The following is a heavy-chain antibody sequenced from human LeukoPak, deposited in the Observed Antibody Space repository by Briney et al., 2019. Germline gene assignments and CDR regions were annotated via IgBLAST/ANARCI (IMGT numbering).Heavy chain of an antibody. V-gene: IGHV4-34*01. J-gene: IGHJ5*02. CDR2: INHSGST. D-gene: IGHD2-2*02. Sequence: SETLSLTCAVYGGSFSGYYWSWIRQPPGKGLEWIGEINHSGSTNYNPSLKSRVTISVYTSKNQFSLKLSSVTAADTAVYYCARVGIVVVPAAIGNWFDPWGQGTLVTVSS. CDR3: ARVGIVVVPAAIGNWFDP. CDR1: GGSFSGYY.